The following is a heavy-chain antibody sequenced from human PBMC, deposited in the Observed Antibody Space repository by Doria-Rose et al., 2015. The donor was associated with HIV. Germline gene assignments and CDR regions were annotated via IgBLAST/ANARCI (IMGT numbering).Heavy chain of an antibody. Sequence: SGPVLVKPTETLTLTCTVSGVSLSSPGMGVSRIRQPPGKALEWLANIFSDDERFYKTSLKSRLTISRGTSKSQVVLTMTDMDPVDTATYYCARIKSSRWYHKYYFDFWGQGTLVIVSA. CDR2: IFSDDER. V-gene: IGHV2-26*01. D-gene: IGHD6-13*01. CDR3: ARIKSSRWYHKYYFDF. CDR1: GVSLSSPGMG. J-gene: IGHJ4*02.